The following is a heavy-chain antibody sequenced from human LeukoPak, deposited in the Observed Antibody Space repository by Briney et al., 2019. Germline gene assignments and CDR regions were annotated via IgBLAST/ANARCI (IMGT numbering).Heavy chain of an antibody. D-gene: IGHD3-22*01. V-gene: IGHV3-23*01. CDR3: AKYRRITMIVVVITLPNFDY. J-gene: IGHJ4*02. CDR1: GFTFSSYA. CDR2: ISGSGGST. Sequence: TGGSLRLSCAASGFTFSSYAMSWVRQAPGKGLEWVSAISGSGGSTYYADSVKGRFTISRDNSKNTLYLQMNSPRAEDTAVYYCAKYRRITMIVVVITLPNFDYWGQGTLVTVSS.